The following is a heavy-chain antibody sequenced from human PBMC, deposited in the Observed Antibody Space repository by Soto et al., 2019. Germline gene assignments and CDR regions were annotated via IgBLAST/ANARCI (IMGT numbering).Heavy chain of an antibody. CDR3: AKEYSSSSRGYYYYYGMDV. D-gene: IGHD6-6*01. Sequence: GGSLRLSCAASGFTFSSYAMSWVRQAPGKGLEWVSAISGSGGSTYYADSVKGRFTISRDNSKNTLYLQMNSLRAEDTAVYYCAKEYSSSSRGYYYYYGMDVWGHGTTVTVSS. CDR1: GFTFSSYA. J-gene: IGHJ6*02. V-gene: IGHV3-23*01. CDR2: ISGSGGST.